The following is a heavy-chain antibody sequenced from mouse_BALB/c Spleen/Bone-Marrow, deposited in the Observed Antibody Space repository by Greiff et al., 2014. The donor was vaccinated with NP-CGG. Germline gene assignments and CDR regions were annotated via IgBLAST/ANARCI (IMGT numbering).Heavy chain of an antibody. Sequence: DVQLVESGPDLVKPSQSLSLTCTVTGYSITSYYSWHWIRQFPGNKLEWMGYIHYSGTTVYNPSLKSRISITRDTSNNQFFLQLNSGTTEDTATYYCARFAGTPYTMDYWGQGTSVTVSS. V-gene: IGHV3-1*02. CDR1: GYSITSYYS. CDR2: IHYSGTT. CDR3: ARFAGTPYTMDY. D-gene: IGHD4-1*01. J-gene: IGHJ4*01.